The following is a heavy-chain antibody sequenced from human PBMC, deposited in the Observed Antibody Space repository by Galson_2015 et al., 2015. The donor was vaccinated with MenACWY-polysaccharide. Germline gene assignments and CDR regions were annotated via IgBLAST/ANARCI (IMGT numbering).Heavy chain of an antibody. CDR3: AKCGTLSANFDH. D-gene: IGHD1-26*01. CDR1: RFTFNNNA. Sequence: SLRLSCAASRFTFNNNAMTWVRQAPGKGLEWVSTISSSGGDTYYADSVKGRVTISRDNSKNTLYLEINSLRAEDTAIYYCAKCGTLSANFDHWGQGTLVTVSS. CDR2: ISSSGGDT. V-gene: IGHV3-23*01. J-gene: IGHJ4*02.